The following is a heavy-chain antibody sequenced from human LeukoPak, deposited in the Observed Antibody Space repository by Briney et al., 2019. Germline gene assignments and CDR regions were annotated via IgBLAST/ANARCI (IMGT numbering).Heavy chain of an antibody. V-gene: IGHV4-59*12. D-gene: IGHD1-1*01. CDR1: GGSISSYY. Sequence: SETLSLTCTVSGGSISSYYWSWIRQPPRKGLEWIGYIYHSGSTYYNPSLKSRVTISVDRSKNQFSLKLSSVTAADTAVYYCAKGQDNHAFDIWGQGTMATVSS. J-gene: IGHJ3*02. CDR2: IYHSGST. CDR3: AKGQDNHAFDI.